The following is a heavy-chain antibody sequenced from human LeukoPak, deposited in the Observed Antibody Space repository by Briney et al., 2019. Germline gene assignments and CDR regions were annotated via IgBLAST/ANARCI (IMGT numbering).Heavy chain of an antibody. V-gene: IGHV4-34*01. CDR2: INHSGST. CDR3: ARTDDTDAFDI. CDR1: GGSISSYY. D-gene: IGHD5-24*01. Sequence: SETLSLTCTVSGGSISSYYWSWIRQPPGKGLEWIGEINHSGSTNYNPSLKSRVTISVDTSKNQFSLKLSSVTAADTAVYYCARTDDTDAFDIWGQGTMVTVSS. J-gene: IGHJ3*02.